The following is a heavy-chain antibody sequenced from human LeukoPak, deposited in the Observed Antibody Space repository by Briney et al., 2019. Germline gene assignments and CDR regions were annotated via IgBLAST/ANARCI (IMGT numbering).Heavy chain of an antibody. V-gene: IGHV1-69*13. D-gene: IGHD2-2*01. CDR1: GGTFSSYA. Sequence: SVKVSCKASGGTFSSYAISWVRQAPGQGLEWMGGIIPIFGTANYAQKFQGRVTITADESTSTAYMELSSLRSEDTAVYYCASKPYCSSTGCSQSGAFDIWGQGTMVTVSS. CDR3: ASKPYCSSTGCSQSGAFDI. J-gene: IGHJ3*02. CDR2: IIPIFGTA.